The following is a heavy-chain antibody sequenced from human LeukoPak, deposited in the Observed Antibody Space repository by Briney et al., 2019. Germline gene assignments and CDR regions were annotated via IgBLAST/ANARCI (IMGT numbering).Heavy chain of an antibody. CDR2: TDCDGKST. Sequence: GGSLRLSCAASGFTFSRHGMLWVRQAPGKGLVWVSQTDCDGKSTGYADSVKGRFTISRDHAKNTVYLQMNSLRAEDAGVYHCAAESSDWSALDSWGEGAMVTVSA. CDR1: GFTFSRHG. CDR3: AAESSDWSALDS. D-gene: IGHD6-19*01. V-gene: IGHV3-74*01. J-gene: IGHJ3*02.